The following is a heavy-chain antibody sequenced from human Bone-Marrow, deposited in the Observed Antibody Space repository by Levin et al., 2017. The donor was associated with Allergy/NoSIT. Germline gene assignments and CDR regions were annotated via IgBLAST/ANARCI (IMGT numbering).Heavy chain of an antibody. CDR2: IYYSGNT. J-gene: IGHJ6*03. CDR1: GGSISSGDFF. CDR3: ARYHFRSGTYFLDYYYIMDV. V-gene: IGHV4-30-4*01. Sequence: SQTLSLTCTVSGGSISSGDFFWSWIRQPPGKGLEWIGYIYYSGNTYYSPSLKSRVTISVDTSKNQFSLKLSSVTAADTAVYYCARYHFRSGTYFLDYYYIMDVWGKGTTVTVSS. D-gene: IGHD3-10*01.